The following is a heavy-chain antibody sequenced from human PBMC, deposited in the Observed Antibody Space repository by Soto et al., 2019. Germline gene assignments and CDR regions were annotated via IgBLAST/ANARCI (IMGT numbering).Heavy chain of an antibody. CDR1: GGTFSSYT. D-gene: IGHD4-17*01. J-gene: IGHJ3*02. Sequence: QVQLVQSGAEVKKPGSSVKVSCKASGGTFSSYTISWVRQAPGQGLEWMGRIIPILGIANYAQKVQGRVTITADKSTSTAYMELSSLRSEDTAVYYCASDSRATVTTMGAFDIWGQGTMVTVSS. CDR3: ASDSRATVTTMGAFDI. V-gene: IGHV1-69*02. CDR2: IIPILGIA.